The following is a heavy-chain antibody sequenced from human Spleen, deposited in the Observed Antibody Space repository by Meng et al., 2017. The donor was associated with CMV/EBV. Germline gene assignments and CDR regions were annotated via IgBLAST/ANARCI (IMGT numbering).Heavy chain of an antibody. D-gene: IGHD2-2*02. CDR1: GYTFTDYY. V-gene: IGHV1-2*02. CDR2: MNPNSGGT. Sequence: ASVKVSCKASGYTFTDYYLHWVRQAPGQGLEWMGWMNPNSGGTNSAQKFQGRVTMSRDTSISTAYMELSRLRSDDTAVYYCARDIFCSSISCYISDYWGQGTLVTVSS. J-gene: IGHJ4*02. CDR3: ARDIFCSSISCYISDY.